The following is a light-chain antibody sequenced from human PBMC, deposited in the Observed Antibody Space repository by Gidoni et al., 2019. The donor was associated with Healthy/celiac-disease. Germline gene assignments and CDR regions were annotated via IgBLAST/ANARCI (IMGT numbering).Light chain of an antibody. Sequence: EIVLTQSPGTLSWSPGERATLSCRASQSVSSSYLAWYQQKPGQAPRLLIYGASSRATGIPDRFSGSWSGTDFTLTISRLEPEDFAVYYCQQYGSSPKTFGQGTKVEIK. CDR3: QQYGSSPKT. V-gene: IGKV3-20*01. CDR2: GAS. J-gene: IGKJ1*01. CDR1: QSVSSSY.